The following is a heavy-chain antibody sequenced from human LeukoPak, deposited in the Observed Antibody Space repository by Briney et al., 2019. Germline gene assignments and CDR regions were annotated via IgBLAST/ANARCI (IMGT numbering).Heavy chain of an antibody. CDR3: ARYQGSSSPDNWFDP. V-gene: IGHV1-69*04. J-gene: IGHJ5*02. CDR1: GGTFSSYA. CDR2: IIPILGIA. D-gene: IGHD6-6*01. Sequence: PGASVKVSCKASGGTFSSYAISWVRQAPGQGLEWMGRIIPILGIANYAQKFQGRVTITADKSTSTAYMELSSLRSEDTAVYYCARYQGSSSPDNWFDPWGQGTLVTVSS.